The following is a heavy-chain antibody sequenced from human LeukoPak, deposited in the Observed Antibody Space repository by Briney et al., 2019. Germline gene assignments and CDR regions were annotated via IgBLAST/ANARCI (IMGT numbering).Heavy chain of an antibody. V-gene: IGHV1-69*01. CDR2: IIPIFGTA. D-gene: IGHD2-15*01. J-gene: IGHJ5*02. CDR1: GGTFSSYA. Sequence: SVKVSCKASGGTFSSYAISWVRQSPGQGLEWMGGIIPIFGTANYAQKFQGRVTITADESTSTACIELRSLRSDDTAVYYCARVAISVVVAATGWFDPWGQGTLVTVSS. CDR3: ARVAISVVVAATGWFDP.